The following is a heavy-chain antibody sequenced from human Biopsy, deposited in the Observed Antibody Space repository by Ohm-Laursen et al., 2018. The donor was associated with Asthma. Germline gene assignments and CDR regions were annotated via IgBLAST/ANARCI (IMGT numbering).Heavy chain of an antibody. J-gene: IGHJ4*02. CDR1: GGSISSGDYY. CDR2: IYSGGTS. D-gene: IGHD3-22*01. Sequence: ETLSLTCTVSGGSISSGDYYWSWVRQAPGKGLEWVSVIYSGGTSHTADSVRGRFTISRDYSKNTLYLQMHSLRAEDTAVYYCARGDSSNWSRGGGDYWGQGTLVTVSS. CDR3: ARGDSSNWSRGGGDY. V-gene: IGHV3-53*01.